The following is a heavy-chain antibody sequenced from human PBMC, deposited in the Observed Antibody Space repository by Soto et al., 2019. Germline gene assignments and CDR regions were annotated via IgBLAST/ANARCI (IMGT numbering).Heavy chain of an antibody. CDR3: ARDAFVVFFEIQFGGAYYYGMDV. J-gene: IGHJ6*02. CDR1: GYTFTSYG. V-gene: IGHV1-18*01. CDR2: ISAYNGNT. Sequence: QVQLVQSGAEVKKPGASVKVSCKASGYTFTSYGISWVRQAPGQGLEWMGWISAYNGNTNYAQKLQGRVTMTTDTPPSTADMELRSLRSDDTAVYYCARDAFVVFFEIQFGGAYYYGMDVWGQGTTVTVSS. D-gene: IGHD5-18*01.